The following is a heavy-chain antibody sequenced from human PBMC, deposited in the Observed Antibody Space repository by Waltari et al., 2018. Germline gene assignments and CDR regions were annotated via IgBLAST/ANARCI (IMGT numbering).Heavy chain of an antibody. CDR1: DGSISRHY. CDR3: ANDEAGYTRY. Sequence: QVQLQESGPGLVKPSETLSLTCNVSDGSISRHYWSWIRQPTGKGLEWIGRIYADGSTNYNPSLKSRITMSVDMSKNQLSLELTSVTAADTAIYSCANDEAGYTRYWGQGALVTVSS. CDR2: IYADGST. D-gene: IGHD6-13*01. J-gene: IGHJ4*01. V-gene: IGHV4-4*07.